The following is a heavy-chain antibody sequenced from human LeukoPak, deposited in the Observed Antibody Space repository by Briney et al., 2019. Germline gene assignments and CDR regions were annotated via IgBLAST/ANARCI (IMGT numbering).Heavy chain of an antibody. CDR2: IYYSGGT. CDR1: GGSISSYY. J-gene: IGHJ4*02. Sequence: SETLSLTCTVSGGSISSYYWSWIRQPPGKGLEWIGYIYYSGGTNYNPSLKSRVTISVDTSKNQFSLKLSSVTAADTAVYYCARSSSTSWDFDYWGQGTLVTVSS. CDR3: ARSSSTSWDFDY. V-gene: IGHV4-59*01. D-gene: IGHD2-2*01.